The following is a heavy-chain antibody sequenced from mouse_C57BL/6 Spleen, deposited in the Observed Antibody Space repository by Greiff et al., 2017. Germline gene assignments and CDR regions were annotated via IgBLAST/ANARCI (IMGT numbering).Heavy chain of an antibody. CDR3: AKHGYYEIYYAMDY. CDR2: IWGDGNT. Sequence: VKLQESGPGLVAPSQSLSITCTVSGFSLPSYGVSWVRQPPGKGMEWLGVIWGDGNTNYHSALISRLSISKDNSKSQVFLKLNSLQTDDTATYYCAKHGYYEIYYAMDYWGQGTSVTVSS. CDR1: GFSLPSYG. J-gene: IGHJ4*01. D-gene: IGHD2-3*01. V-gene: IGHV2-3*01.